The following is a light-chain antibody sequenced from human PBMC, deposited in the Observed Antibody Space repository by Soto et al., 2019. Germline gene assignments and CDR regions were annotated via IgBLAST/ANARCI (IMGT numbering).Light chain of an antibody. CDR1: SSNIGAGYD. CDR2: GNI. J-gene: IGLJ1*01. V-gene: IGLV1-40*01. Sequence: QSVLTQPPSVSGAPGQRVTISCTGSSSNIGAGYDVHWYQQRPGTAPKLLIFGNINRPSGVPDRFSGSKSGTSASLAITGLQAEDEGDYSCQSYDSTLSARDVVGTGTKVTVL. CDR3: QSYDSTLSARDV.